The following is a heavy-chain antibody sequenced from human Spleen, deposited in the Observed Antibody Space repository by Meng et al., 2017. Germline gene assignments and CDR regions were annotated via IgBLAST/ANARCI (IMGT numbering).Heavy chain of an antibody. CDR2: INTYNGKT. CDR1: GYTLSTEG. J-gene: IGHJ4*02. V-gene: IGHV1-18*01. Sequence: QGYLVRSGAEVEKPGAPVKVSCEASGYTLSTEGFSWVRQAPGQGLEWLGWINTYNGKTDYAQKFQGRVTMTADTSTRTAYMELRSLRSDDTAVYYCATRGNPYLNCWGQGTLVTVSS. CDR3: ATRGNPYLNC.